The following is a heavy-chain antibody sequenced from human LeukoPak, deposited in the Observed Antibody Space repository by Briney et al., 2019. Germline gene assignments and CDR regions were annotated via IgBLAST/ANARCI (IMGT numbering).Heavy chain of an antibody. Sequence: GASVKVSCKASGYTFTSYGISWVRQAPGQGLEWMGWISAYNGNTNYAQKLQGRVTMTTDTSTSTAYMGLRSLRSDDTAVYYCARESTDSGSDDAFDIWGQGTMVTVSS. CDR2: ISAYNGNT. CDR1: GYTFTSYG. D-gene: IGHD1-26*01. V-gene: IGHV1-18*01. J-gene: IGHJ3*02. CDR3: ARESTDSGSDDAFDI.